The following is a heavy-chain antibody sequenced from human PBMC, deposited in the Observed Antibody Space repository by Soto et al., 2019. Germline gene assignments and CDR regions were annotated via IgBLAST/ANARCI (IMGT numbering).Heavy chain of an antibody. J-gene: IGHJ6*02. CDR2: IKQDGSEK. V-gene: IGHV3-7*01. Sequence: EVQLVESGGGLVQPGGSLRLSCAASGFTFSSYWMSWVRQAPGKGLEWVANIKQDGSEKYYVDSVKGRFTISRDNAKNSLYLQINSLRAEDTAVYYCARGAVDLLRFDYYYGMDVCGQGTTVTVSS. D-gene: IGHD2-15*01. CDR3: ARGAVDLLRFDYYYGMDV. CDR1: GFTFSSYW.